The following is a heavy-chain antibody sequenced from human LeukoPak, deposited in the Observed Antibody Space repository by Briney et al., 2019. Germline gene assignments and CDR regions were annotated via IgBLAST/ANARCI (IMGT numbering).Heavy chain of an antibody. CDR2: IHPKSGGT. J-gene: IGHJ4*02. D-gene: IGHD3/OR15-3a*01. CDR3: ARAFMFYDPAAFDY. CDR1: GYTFTGYY. Sequence: GASVKVSCKASGYTFTGYYFHWVRQAPGQGIEWMGWIHPKSGGTNYAQNFQGRVTMTRDTSINTAYMELSSLTSDDTAVYYCARAFMFYDPAAFDYWGQGTLLTVSS. V-gene: IGHV1-2*02.